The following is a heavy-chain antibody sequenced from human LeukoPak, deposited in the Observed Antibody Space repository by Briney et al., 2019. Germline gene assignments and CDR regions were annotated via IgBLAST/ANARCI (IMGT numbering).Heavy chain of an antibody. CDR2: ISSSSSYI. Sequence: GGSLRLSCAASGFTFSSYSMNWVRQAPGKGLEWVSSISSSSSYIYYADSVKGRFTISRDNAKNSLYLQMNSLSAEDTAVYYCARDLGDNFDYWGQGTLVTVSS. D-gene: IGHD3-16*01. V-gene: IGHV3-21*01. CDR1: GFTFSSYS. CDR3: ARDLGDNFDY. J-gene: IGHJ4*02.